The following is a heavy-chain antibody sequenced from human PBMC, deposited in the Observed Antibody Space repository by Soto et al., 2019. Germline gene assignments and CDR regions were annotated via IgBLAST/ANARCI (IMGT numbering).Heavy chain of an antibody. CDR2: ISSSGSTI. CDR3: ARVGCCDVSCQYYYYSGMDV. J-gene: IGHJ6*02. Sequence: GGSLTLSCAASGFSFSSYEMNWVRQAPGKGLEWVSYISSSGSTIYYADSVKGRFTISRDNAKNSLYLQMNSLRAEDTAVYYCARVGCCDVSCQYYYYSGMDVWGQGTTVTVSS. D-gene: IGHD2-15*01. V-gene: IGHV3-48*03. CDR1: GFSFSSYE.